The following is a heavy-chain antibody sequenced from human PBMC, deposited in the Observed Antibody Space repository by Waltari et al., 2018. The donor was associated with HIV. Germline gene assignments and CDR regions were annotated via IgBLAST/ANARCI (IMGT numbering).Heavy chain of an antibody. Sequence: QLQLQESGPGLVKPSETLSLTCTVSGGSISSSSYYWGWIRQPQGKGLEWIGSIYYSGSTYYNPSLKSRVTISVDTSKNQFSLKLSSVTAADTAVYYCARAVQGYCSGSSCENYFDYWGQGTLVTVSS. CDR3: ARAVQGYCSGSSCENYFDY. V-gene: IGHV4-39*01. D-gene: IGHD2-15*01. J-gene: IGHJ4*02. CDR2: IYYSGST. CDR1: GGSISSSSYY.